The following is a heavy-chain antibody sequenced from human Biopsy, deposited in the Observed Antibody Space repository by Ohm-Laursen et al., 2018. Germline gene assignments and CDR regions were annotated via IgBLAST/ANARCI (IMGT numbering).Heavy chain of an antibody. J-gene: IGHJ6*02. CDR3: ARDVEGFYSYAMDV. D-gene: IGHD5-24*01. CDR2: ITSGGSTT. Sequence: SLRLSCAASGFTFGDYYMSWIRQAPGKGLEWVSYITSGGSTTDYADSVKGRFTISRDNAKNSLFLQMNSLRAEDTAVYYCARDVEGFYSYAMDVWGQGTTVTVSS. CDR1: GFTFGDYY. V-gene: IGHV3-11*01.